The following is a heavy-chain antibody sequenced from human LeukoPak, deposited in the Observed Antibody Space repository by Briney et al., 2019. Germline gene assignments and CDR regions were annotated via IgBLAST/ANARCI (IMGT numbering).Heavy chain of an antibody. J-gene: IGHJ6*03. V-gene: IGHV4-34*01. CDR2: INHSGST. Sequence: SETLSLNCAVYGGSFSGYYWSWIRQPPGKGLEWIGEINHSGSTNYNPSLKSRVTISVDTSKNQFSLKLSSVTAADTAVYYCARNFWSGYYGGYYYYMDVWGKGTTVTVSS. D-gene: IGHD3-3*01. CDR1: GGSFSGYY. CDR3: ARNFWSGYYGGYYYYMDV.